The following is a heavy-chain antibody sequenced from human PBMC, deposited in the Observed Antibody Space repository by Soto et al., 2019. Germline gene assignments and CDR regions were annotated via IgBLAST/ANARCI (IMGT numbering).Heavy chain of an antibody. J-gene: IGHJ4*02. D-gene: IGHD4-17*01. Sequence: GGSLRLSCAASGFTFSSYAMSWVRQAPGKGLEWVSAISGSGGSTYYADSVKGRFTISRDNSKNTLYLQMNSLRAEDTAVYYCAKGGDDYGDLLTEMDYWGQGTLVTVSS. CDR3: AKGGDDYGDLLTEMDY. V-gene: IGHV3-23*01. CDR2: ISGSGGST. CDR1: GFTFSSYA.